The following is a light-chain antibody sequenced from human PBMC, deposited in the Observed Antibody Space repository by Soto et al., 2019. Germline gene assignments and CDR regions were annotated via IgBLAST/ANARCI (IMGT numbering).Light chain of an antibody. V-gene: IGKV1-27*01. CDR1: QGIRHY. CDR2: EAS. J-gene: IGKJ1*01. Sequence: DIQMTQSPSSLSASVGNRVTITCRASQGIRHYLAWYQQKPWKVPKLLIYEASNLQSGVPSRFRGGGSGTEFTLTISSLQPEDVATDYCQNFDSAPQTFGQGTKVEIK. CDR3: QNFDSAPQT.